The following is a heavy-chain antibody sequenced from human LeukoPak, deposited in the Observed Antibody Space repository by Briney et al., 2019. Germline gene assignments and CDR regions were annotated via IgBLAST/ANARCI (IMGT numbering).Heavy chain of an antibody. J-gene: IGHJ4*02. CDR2: IYHSGST. Sequence: PGGSLRLSCAASGFTFSSYAMSWVRQAPGKGLEWIGEIYHSGSTNYNPSLKSRVTISVDKSKNQFSLKLSSVTAADTAVYYCARDSIAAAGTSLWYWGQGTLVTVSS. V-gene: IGHV4-4*02. CDR3: ARDSIAAAGTSLWY. D-gene: IGHD6-13*01. CDR1: GFTFSSYAM.